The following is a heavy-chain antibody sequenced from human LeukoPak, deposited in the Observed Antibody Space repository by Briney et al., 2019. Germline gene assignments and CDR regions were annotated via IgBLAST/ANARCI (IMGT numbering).Heavy chain of an antibody. D-gene: IGHD6-13*01. J-gene: IGHJ5*02. Sequence: ASVKVSCKASGYTFTSYGISWVRQAPGQGLEWMGWISAYNGNTNYAQKFQGRVTMTTDTSTSTAYMGLRSLRSDDTAVYYCARERYGSSWSVINDWFDPWGQGTLVTVSS. CDR1: GYTFTSYG. CDR3: ARERYGSSWSVINDWFDP. V-gene: IGHV1-18*01. CDR2: ISAYNGNT.